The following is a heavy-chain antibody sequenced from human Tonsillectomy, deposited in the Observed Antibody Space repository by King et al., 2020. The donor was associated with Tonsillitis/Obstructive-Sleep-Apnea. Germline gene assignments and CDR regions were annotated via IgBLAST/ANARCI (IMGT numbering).Heavy chain of an antibody. V-gene: IGHV4-34*01. Sequence: VQLQQWGAGLLKPSENLSLTCAVYGGSFSGYYWSWIRQPPGKGLEWIGEINHSGSTNYNPSLKSRVTISVDTSKNQFSLKLSSVTAADTAVYYCARLVGSTRGAFDIWGQGTMVTVSS. CDR2: INHSGST. D-gene: IGHD2-8*02. J-gene: IGHJ3*02. CDR3: ARLVGSTRGAFDI. CDR1: GGSFSGYY.